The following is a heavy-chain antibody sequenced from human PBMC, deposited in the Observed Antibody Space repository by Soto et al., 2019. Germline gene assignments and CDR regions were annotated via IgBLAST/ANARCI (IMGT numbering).Heavy chain of an antibody. CDR1: GYSFVTYG. Sequence: ASVKVSCKASGYSFVTYGISWVRQAPGQGLEWMGWISAYSAATKYLQKFQGRVTITADKSTSTAYMELSGLRSEDTAVYYCARDPCSGGSCYSQPYYGMDVWGQGTTVTVSS. CDR3: ARDPCSGGSCYSQPYYGMDV. J-gene: IGHJ6*02. V-gene: IGHV1-18*01. CDR2: ISAYSAAT. D-gene: IGHD2-15*01.